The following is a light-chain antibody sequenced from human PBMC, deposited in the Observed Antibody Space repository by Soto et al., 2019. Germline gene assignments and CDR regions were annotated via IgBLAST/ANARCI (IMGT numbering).Light chain of an antibody. CDR2: ATS. J-gene: IGKJ4*01. CDR1: ESASTH. CDR3: KQHNRCPFT. V-gene: IGKV3-15*01. Sequence: EIVMTQSPATLSVSPGERATLSCRASESASTHLAWYQQRPGQPPWLLIYATSTRATGIPARFTGSGSGTEFTLTISSLQSEDFAVYYCKQHNRCPFTFGGGTKVEIK.